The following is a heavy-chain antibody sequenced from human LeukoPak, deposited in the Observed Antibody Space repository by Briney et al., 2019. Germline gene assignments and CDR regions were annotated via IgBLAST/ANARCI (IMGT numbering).Heavy chain of an antibody. J-gene: IGHJ3*02. V-gene: IGHV3-20*04. CDR3: AREENDYDGAFDI. CDR2: INWNGGST. Sequence: GGSLRLSCAVSGFTLSNYSMNWVRQAPGKGLEWVSGINWNGGSTGYADSVKGRFTISRDNAKNSLYLQMNSLRAEDTALYYCAREENDYDGAFDIWGQGTMVTVSS. D-gene: IGHD4-23*01. CDR1: GFTLSNYS.